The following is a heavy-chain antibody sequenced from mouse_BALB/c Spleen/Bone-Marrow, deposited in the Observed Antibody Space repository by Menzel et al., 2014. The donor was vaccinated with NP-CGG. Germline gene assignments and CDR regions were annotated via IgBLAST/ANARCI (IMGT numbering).Heavy chain of an antibody. V-gene: IGHV14-3*02. J-gene: IGHJ4*01. CDR3: ARWEYYAMDY. Sequence: VQLQQSGAELVKPGASVKLSCTASGFNIKDTYMHWVKQRPEQGLEWIGRIDPANGNTKYDPKFQGKATITADTSSNTAHLQLSSLTSEDTAVCYCARWEYYAMDYWGQGTSVTVSS. D-gene: IGHD4-1*01. CDR2: IDPANGNT. CDR1: GFNIKDTY.